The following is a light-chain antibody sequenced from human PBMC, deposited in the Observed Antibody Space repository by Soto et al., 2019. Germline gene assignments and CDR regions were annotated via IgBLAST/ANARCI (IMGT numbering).Light chain of an antibody. Sequence: DIQMTQSPSSLSASVGDRVTITCQARQDISDYLNWYQQKLGKAPRLLIYDASNLEPGVPSRFSRIGSEKDFNFTISSLPPEDIATYSCQQYDTLSFSFGAGTKADIK. CDR3: QQYDTLSFS. CDR1: QDISDY. CDR2: DAS. V-gene: IGKV1-33*01. J-gene: IGKJ3*01.